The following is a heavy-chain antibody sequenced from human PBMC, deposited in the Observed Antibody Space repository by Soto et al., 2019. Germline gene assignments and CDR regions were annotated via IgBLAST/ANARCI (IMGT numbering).Heavy chain of an antibody. Sequence: GGSLRLSCAASGFSFTNYAMHWVRQASGKGLEWVSSMSGSGGGTYYADSVKGRFTISRGNSKNTLFLQMNSLRAEDTALYYCAGAYCSGTTCYGLYGMDVWGQGTTVTVSS. CDR1: GFSFTNYA. CDR2: MSGSGGGT. J-gene: IGHJ6*02. CDR3: AGAYCSGTTCYGLYGMDV. D-gene: IGHD2-2*01. V-gene: IGHV3-23*01.